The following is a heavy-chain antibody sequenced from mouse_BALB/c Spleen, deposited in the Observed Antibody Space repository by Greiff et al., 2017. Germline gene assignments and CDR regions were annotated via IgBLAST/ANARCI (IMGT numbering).Heavy chain of an antibody. CDR1: GFAFSSYD. J-gene: IGHJ2*01. D-gene: IGHD1-1*01. Sequence: EVMLVESGGGLVKPGGSLKLSCAATGFAFSSYDMSWVRQTPEKRLVWVAYISSGGGSTYYPDTVKGRFTIPRDNAKNTLYLQMSSLKSEDTAMYYCARPRYDSSHFDYWGQGTTLTVSS. CDR3: ARPRYDSSHFDY. V-gene: IGHV5-12-1*01. CDR2: ISSGGGST.